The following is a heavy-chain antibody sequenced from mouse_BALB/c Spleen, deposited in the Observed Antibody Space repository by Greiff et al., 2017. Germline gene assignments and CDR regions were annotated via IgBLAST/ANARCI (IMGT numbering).Heavy chain of an antibody. V-gene: IGHV5-9-3*01. CDR3: ASDGYHFAY. Sequence: EVQRVESGGGLVKPGGSLKLSCAASGFTFSSYAMSWVRQTPEKRLEWVATISSGGSYTYYPDSVKGRFTISRDNAKNTLYLQMSSLRSEDTAMYYCASDGYHFAYWGQGTLVTVSA. CDR1: GFTFSSYA. D-gene: IGHD2-3*01. CDR2: ISSGGSYT. J-gene: IGHJ3*01.